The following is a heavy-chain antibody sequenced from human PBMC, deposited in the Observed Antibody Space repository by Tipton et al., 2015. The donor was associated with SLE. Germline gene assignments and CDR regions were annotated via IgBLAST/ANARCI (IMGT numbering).Heavy chain of an antibody. Sequence: RSLRLSCAASGFTFSRSIMNWVRQAPGKGLEWVAVVSSSTSYIHYADSVKGRFTISRDSYKNILYLQMNSLRHEDTGIYYCAKDPPDYGMDVWGQGTTVTVSS. J-gene: IGHJ6*02. V-gene: IGHV3-30*18. CDR3: AKDPPDYGMDV. CDR1: GFTFSRSI. CDR2: VSSSTSYI.